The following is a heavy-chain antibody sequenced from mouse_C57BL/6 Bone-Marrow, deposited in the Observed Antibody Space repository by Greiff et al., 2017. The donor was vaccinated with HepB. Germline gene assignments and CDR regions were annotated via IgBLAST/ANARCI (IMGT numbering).Heavy chain of an antibody. J-gene: IGHJ4*01. CDR1: GYTFTSYW. Sequence: QVQLQQPGAELVRPGSSVKLSCKASGYTFTSYWMHWVKQRPRQGLEWIGNIDPSDSETHYNQKFKDQATFTVDKSSSTAYMQLSSLTSEDSAFYYCAKALNYYAMDYWGQGTSVTVSS. CDR2: IDPSDSET. CDR3: AKALNYYAMDY. V-gene: IGHV1-52*01.